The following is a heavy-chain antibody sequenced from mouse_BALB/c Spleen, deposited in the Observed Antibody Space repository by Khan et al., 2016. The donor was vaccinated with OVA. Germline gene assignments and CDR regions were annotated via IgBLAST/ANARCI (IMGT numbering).Heavy chain of an antibody. Sequence: QVQLKESGPGLVAPSQSLSITCTASGFSLTSYGVSWVRQPPGKGLEWLGVIWGDGNTNFHSALRSRLSISKDNSKSQVFLKLNSLQTDSTATYYCAKDRGYDAVDYWGQGTSVTVSS. CDR2: IWGDGNT. CDR3: AKDRGYDAVDY. CDR1: GFSLTSYG. J-gene: IGHJ4*01. V-gene: IGHV2-3*01.